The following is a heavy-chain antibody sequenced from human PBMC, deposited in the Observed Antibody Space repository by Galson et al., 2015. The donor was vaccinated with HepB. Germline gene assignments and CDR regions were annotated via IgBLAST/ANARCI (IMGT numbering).Heavy chain of an antibody. CDR2: MYYSGST. CDR1: GGSIGSSSYY. Sequence: ETLSLTCTVSGGSIGSSSYYWGWVRQPPGKRLEWIGSMYYSGSTLYNPSLKSRVTLSVDTSKNQFSLRLSSATAADTAIYYCARDRGSGPSWYFDLWGRGTLVTVSS. V-gene: IGHV4-39*07. D-gene: IGHD6-19*01. CDR3: ARDRGSGPSWYFDL. J-gene: IGHJ2*01.